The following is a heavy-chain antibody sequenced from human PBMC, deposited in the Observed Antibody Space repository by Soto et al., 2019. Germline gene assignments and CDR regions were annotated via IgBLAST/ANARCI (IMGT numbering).Heavy chain of an antibody. CDR3: GREGRVSGSYEVSSYYYYGMDV. D-gene: IGHD1-26*01. CDR1: GGTFSRYT. Sequence: QVQLVQSGAEVKKPGSSVKVSCKASGGTFSRYTISWVRQAPGQGLEWMGGITPMFGTANYAQKFQGRVTITADESTSTAYMELSSLRSEDTAVYYCGREGRVSGSYEVSSYYYYGMDVWGQGTTVTVSS. V-gene: IGHV1-69*01. CDR2: ITPMFGTA. J-gene: IGHJ6*02.